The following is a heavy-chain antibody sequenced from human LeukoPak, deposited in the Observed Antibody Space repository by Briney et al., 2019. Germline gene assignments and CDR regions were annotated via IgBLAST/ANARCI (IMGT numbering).Heavy chain of an antibody. CDR2: IGTAGDT. J-gene: IGHJ2*01. D-gene: IGHD5-24*01. CDR3: ARSRDGYNLWYFDL. CDR1: GFTFSSYD. Sequence: GGSLRLSCAASGFTFSSYDMHWVRQPTGKGLEWVSTIGTAGDTYYPSSVKGRFTISRENAKNSLYLQMNSLRAGDMAVYYCARSRDGYNLWYFDLWGRGTLVTVSS. V-gene: IGHV3-13*01.